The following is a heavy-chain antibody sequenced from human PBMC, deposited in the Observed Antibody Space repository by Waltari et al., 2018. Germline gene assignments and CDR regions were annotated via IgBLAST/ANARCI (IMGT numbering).Heavy chain of an antibody. CDR3: ASWGGYGWYYFDY. CDR2: FYDSSST. V-gene: IGHV4-59*01. Sequence: QVQLQESGPGLVKPSETLSLTCTVSGGSISSYYWSWIRQPPGKGLEGIGYFYDSSSTNYNPSRKSRVTISVDTSKNQFSLKLSSVTAADTAVYYCASWGGYGWYYFDYWGQGTLVTVSS. J-gene: IGHJ4*02. D-gene: IGHD5-12*01. CDR1: GGSISSYY.